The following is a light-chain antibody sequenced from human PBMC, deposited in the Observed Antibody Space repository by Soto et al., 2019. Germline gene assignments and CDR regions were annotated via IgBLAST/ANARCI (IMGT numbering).Light chain of an antibody. CDR2: DAS. CDR3: QQGTDWPPGT. CDR1: QSVSTF. J-gene: IGKJ1*01. V-gene: IGKV3-11*01. Sequence: EMVMTQSPATLSVSPGERATLSCRASQSVSTFLAWYQHKPGQAPRLLIYDASNRATGIPDRFRGSGSGTDFTLTISSLEPEDFALYYCQQGTDWPPGTFGQGTKVEIK.